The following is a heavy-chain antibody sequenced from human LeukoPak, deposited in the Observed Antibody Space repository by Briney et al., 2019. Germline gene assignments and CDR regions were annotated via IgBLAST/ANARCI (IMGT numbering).Heavy chain of an antibody. CDR1: GFTFSSYA. CDR3: ARDNGSSGYSSEYFQH. J-gene: IGHJ1*01. V-gene: IGHV3-30*04. Sequence: GGSLRLSCAASGFTFSSYAMHWVRQAPGKGLEWVAVISYDGSNKYYADSVKGRFTISRDNARNSLYLQMNSLRAEDTAVYYCARDNGSSGYSSEYFQHWGQGTLVTVSS. D-gene: IGHD3-22*01. CDR2: ISYDGSNK.